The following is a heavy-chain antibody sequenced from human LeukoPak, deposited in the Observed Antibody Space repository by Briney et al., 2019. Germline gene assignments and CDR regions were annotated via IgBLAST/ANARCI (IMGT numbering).Heavy chain of an antibody. CDR2: IIPIFGTA. CDR1: GGTFSSYA. J-gene: IGHJ4*02. CDR3: ARRSGITARPTFDY. V-gene: IGHV1-69*13. Sequence: ASVKVSCKASGGTFSSYAISWVRQAPGQGLEWMGGIIPIFGTANYAQKFQGRVTITADESTSTAYMELSSLRSEDTAVYYCARRSGITARPTFDYWGQGTLVAVPS. D-gene: IGHD6-6*01.